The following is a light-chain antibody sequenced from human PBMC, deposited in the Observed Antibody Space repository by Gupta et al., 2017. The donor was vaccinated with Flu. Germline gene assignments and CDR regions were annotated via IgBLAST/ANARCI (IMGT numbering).Light chain of an antibody. J-gene: IGKJ1*01. V-gene: IGKV1-5*03. CDR3: KQSQRYPWT. CDR2: KGS. Sequence: PTPLSPSARASITIQCRASKSISSWLAWYQQKPGKAPQLLIYKGSSLDSGVPYRFSGSGSGTEFTLKISRLEPDDFATYYCKQSQRYPWTFGQGTKVEIK. CDR1: KSISSW.